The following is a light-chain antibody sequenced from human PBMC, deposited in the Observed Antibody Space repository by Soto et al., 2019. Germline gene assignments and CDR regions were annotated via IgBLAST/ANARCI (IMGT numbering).Light chain of an antibody. J-gene: IGLJ3*02. V-gene: IGLV4-69*01. CDR2: LNSDGSH. Sequence: QPVLTQPPSASASLGASVKLTCTRSSGHNSYAIAWHQQQPEKGPRYLMKLNSDGSHSKGDGIPDRFSGSSSGAERYLTVSCLQSEDEADYYCQTWSTGIRVFGGGTKLTVL. CDR1: SGHNSYA. CDR3: QTWSTGIRV.